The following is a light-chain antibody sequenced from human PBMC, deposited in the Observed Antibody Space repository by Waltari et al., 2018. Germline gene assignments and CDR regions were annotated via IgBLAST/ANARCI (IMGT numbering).Light chain of an antibody. CDR2: GTS. J-gene: IGKJ1*01. CDR3: QQYGRT. Sequence: IVLTQSPDTLSLSPGERAALSCRASQSVSSSYLAWYQHKPGKAPRLLIHGTSSRATGVPDRFSGSWSGTDFTLTISGLEPEDFAVYYCQQYGRTFGQGTKVEVK. V-gene: IGKV3-20*01. CDR1: QSVSSSY.